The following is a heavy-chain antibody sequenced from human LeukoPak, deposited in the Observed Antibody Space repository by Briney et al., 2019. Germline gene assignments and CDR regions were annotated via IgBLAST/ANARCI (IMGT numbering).Heavy chain of an antibody. CDR2: ISAYNGNT. D-gene: IGHD6-6*01. CDR3: ARRKKVSSSANYYYYMDV. V-gene: IGHV1-18*01. Sequence: ASVKVSCKASGYTFTSYGISWVRQAPGQGLEWMGWISAYNGNTNYAQNLQGRVTMTTDTSTSTAYMELRSLRSDDTAVYYCARRKKVSSSANYYYYMDVWGKGTTVTVSS. J-gene: IGHJ6*03. CDR1: GYTFTSYG.